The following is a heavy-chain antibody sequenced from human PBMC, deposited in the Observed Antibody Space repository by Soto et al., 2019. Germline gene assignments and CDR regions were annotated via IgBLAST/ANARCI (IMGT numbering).Heavy chain of an antibody. CDR3: ARVSAMVNSFDY. V-gene: IGHV4-4*02. D-gene: IGHD5-18*01. CDR1: GGPISSSNW. Sequence: PSEPLSLTCAVSGGPISSSNWWSWVRQPPGKGLEWVGEFYHSGTTNYNPSLRSRATISIDNSKNQFSLKLSSVTAADTAVYYCARVSAMVNSFDYWGQGTLVTVS. J-gene: IGHJ4*02. CDR2: FYHSGTT.